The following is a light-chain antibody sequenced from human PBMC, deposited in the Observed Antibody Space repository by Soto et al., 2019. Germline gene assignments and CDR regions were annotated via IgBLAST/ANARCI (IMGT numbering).Light chain of an antibody. Sequence: DIHINQSNSTLSASVGDRVTLTCRASQSISSWLAWYQQKPGKAPKLLIYDASSLESGVPSRFSGSGSGTEFTLTISSLQPDDFATYYCQQYNSYWTFGQGTKVDIK. CDR1: QSISSW. J-gene: IGKJ1*01. CDR2: DAS. V-gene: IGKV1-5*01. CDR3: QQYNSYWT.